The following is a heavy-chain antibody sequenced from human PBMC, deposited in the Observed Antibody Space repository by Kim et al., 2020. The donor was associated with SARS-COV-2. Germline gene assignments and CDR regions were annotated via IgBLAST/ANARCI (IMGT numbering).Heavy chain of an antibody. CDR2: INPKSGGT. CDR3: ARGGESGDRGYDSGTFDY. J-gene: IGHJ4*02. D-gene: IGHD5-12*01. Sequence: ASVKVSFKASGDSFTAYYIHWVRQAPGQGLEWMGWINPKSGGTNYAQKFKGRVTMTMDTSIRTAYMELSRLKSDDTAIYYCARGGESGDRGYDSGTFDYWDQGTLVTVSS. V-gene: IGHV1-2*02. CDR1: GDSFTAYY.